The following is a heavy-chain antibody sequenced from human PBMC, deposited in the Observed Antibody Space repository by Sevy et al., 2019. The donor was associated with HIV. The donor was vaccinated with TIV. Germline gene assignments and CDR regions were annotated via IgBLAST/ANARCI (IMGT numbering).Heavy chain of an antibody. D-gene: IGHD2-15*01. Sequence: GGSLRLSCAASGFSVSSNYMSWVRQAPGKGPEWVSVLYSGGRISYADSVQGRFTISRDNSKNTLYLQMNSLRAEDTAVYYCAGEDIVVGEDNYYGMDVWGQGTTVTVSS. CDR3: AGEDIVVGEDNYYGMDV. CDR1: GFSVSSNY. CDR2: LYSGGRI. J-gene: IGHJ6*02. V-gene: IGHV3-53*01.